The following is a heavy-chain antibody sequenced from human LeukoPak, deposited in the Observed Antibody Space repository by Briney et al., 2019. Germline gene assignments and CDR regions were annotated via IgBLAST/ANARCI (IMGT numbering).Heavy chain of an antibody. CDR3: ARGSPPGD. V-gene: IGHV3-11*05. CDR1: GFTFSDYY. CDR2: ISSSSGFT. Sequence: GGSLRLSCAASGFTFSDYYMTWIRRAPGKGLEWVSYISSSSGFTKYADSVRGRFTISRDNAKNSLYLQMNTLRVDDTAVYYCARGSPPGDGGQGTLVTGSS. J-gene: IGHJ4*02.